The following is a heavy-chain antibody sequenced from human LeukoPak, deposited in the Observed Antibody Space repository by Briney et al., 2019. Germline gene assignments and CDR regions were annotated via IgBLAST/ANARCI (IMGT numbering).Heavy chain of an antibody. D-gene: IGHD2-2*02. CDR2: INHSGST. CDR3: ARERYCSSTSCYIWFDP. Sequence: SETLSLTCTVSGGSISSYYWSWIRQPPGKGLEWIGEINHSGSTNYNPSLKSRVTISVDTSKNQFSLKLSSVTAADTAVYYCARERYCSSTSCYIWFDPWGQGTLVTVSS. V-gene: IGHV4-34*01. J-gene: IGHJ5*02. CDR1: GGSISSYY.